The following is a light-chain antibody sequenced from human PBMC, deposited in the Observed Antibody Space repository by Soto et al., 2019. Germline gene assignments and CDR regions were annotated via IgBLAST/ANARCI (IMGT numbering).Light chain of an antibody. V-gene: IGKV3-20*01. CDR3: QQYGSQLT. CDR2: GAS. CDR1: QSVSSSY. J-gene: IGKJ4*01. Sequence: EIVLTQSPGTLSLSPGERATLSCRASQSVSSSYLAWYQQKPGQAPRLLIYGASSRATGIPDRFSGSGSGTDFTLTISRLDPEEFSLYYCQQYGSQLTFGGGTKVEIK.